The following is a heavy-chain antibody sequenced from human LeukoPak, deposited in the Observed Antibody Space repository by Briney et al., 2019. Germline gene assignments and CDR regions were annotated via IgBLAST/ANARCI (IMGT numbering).Heavy chain of an antibody. Sequence: SETLSLTCTVSGGSFSGYYWSWIRQPPGKGLEWIGYIYYSGSTNYNPSLKSRVTISLDTSKNQFSLKLTSVTAADATVYFCARWAAGWGTSGFDYWGQGTLVTVS. D-gene: IGHD3-16*01. CDR1: GGSFSGYY. CDR3: ARWAAGWGTSGFDY. V-gene: IGHV4-59*01. CDR2: IYYSGST. J-gene: IGHJ4*02.